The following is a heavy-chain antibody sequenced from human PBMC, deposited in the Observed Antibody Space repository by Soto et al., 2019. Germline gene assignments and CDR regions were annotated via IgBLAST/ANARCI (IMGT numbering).Heavy chain of an antibody. CDR3: EGNRANFGY. D-gene: IGHD3-10*01. CDR2: ISSSRSYI. Sequence: GGSLRLSCAASGFTSSSYSMNWVRQAPGKGLEWVSSISSSRSYIYYADSVKARFTISRDNAKNSLYLQMNSLRAEDTAESSCEGNRANFGYWGQGTRVTSPQ. V-gene: IGHV3-21*01. J-gene: IGHJ4*02. CDR1: GFTSSSYS.